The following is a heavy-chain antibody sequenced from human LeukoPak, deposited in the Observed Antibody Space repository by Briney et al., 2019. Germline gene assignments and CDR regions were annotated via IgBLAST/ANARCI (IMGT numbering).Heavy chain of an antibody. Sequence: PGGSLRLSCAASGFTFSNYAMSWVRQAPGKGLECVSTISSDGGRTYYADSVKGRFTISRDNSKNMVYLQMDSLRAEDTATYFCAKLNSYGDYWGQGTLVTISS. CDR1: GFTFSNYA. V-gene: IGHV3-23*01. CDR3: AKLNSYGDY. J-gene: IGHJ4*02. CDR2: ISSDGGRT. D-gene: IGHD5-18*01.